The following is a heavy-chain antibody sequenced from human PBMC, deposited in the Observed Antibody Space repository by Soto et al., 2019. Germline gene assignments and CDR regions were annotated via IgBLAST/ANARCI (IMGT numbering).Heavy chain of an antibody. CDR2: ISGSGSST. V-gene: IGHV3-23*01. D-gene: IGHD1-26*01. J-gene: IGHJ5*02. Sequence: PGGSLRLSCAASGFTFSGYAMSWVRQAPWKGLEWVSAISGSGSSTYYGDSVKGRFTISRDNSKNTLYLQMNSLRAEDTAVYYCAKDRAIVGALDPWGQGTLVTVSS. CDR1: GFTFSGYA. CDR3: AKDRAIVGALDP.